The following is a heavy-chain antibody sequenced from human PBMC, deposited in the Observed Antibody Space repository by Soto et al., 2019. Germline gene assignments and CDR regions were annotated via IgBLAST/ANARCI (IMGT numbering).Heavy chain of an antibody. CDR1: GGTFSSYA. CDR3: ARGAIWFGDSGPFDY. CDR2: IIPIFGTA. D-gene: IGHD3-10*01. J-gene: IGHJ4*02. V-gene: IGHV1-69*01. Sequence: QVQLVQSGAEVKKPGSSVKVSCKASGGTFSSYAISWVRQAPGQGLEWMGGIIPIFGTANYAQKFQGRVTITADESTSTADMELSSLRSEDTAVYYWARGAIWFGDSGPFDYWGQGTLVTVSS.